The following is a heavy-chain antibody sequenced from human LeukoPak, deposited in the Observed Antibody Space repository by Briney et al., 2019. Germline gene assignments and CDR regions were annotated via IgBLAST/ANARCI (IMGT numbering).Heavy chain of an antibody. Sequence: SETLSLTCTVSGGSISSYYLSWIRQTAGKGLEWIGRMYSSGSNYNPSLKSRVTMSIDTSTNQLSLKLSSVTAADTAVYYCARDAWFGAGRTFAYWGQGTLVTVSS. CDR3: ARDAWFGAGRTFAY. CDR2: MYSSGS. CDR1: GGSISSYY. D-gene: IGHD3-10*01. V-gene: IGHV4-4*07. J-gene: IGHJ4*02.